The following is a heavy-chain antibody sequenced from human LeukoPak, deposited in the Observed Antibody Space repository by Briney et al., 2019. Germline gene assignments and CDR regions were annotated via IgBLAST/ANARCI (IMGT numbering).Heavy chain of an antibody. V-gene: IGHV4-38-2*02. J-gene: IGHJ4*02. CDR2: IHHSGTI. CDR1: GYSISSGYY. CDR3: ARDSYGSGSYNY. D-gene: IGHD3-10*01. Sequence: PSETLSLTCTVSGYSISSGYYWGWIRQPPGKGLELVGSIHHSGTIYYNPSLKSRVTISLATSKNQFSLKLSSVTAADTAVYYCARDSYGSGSYNYWGQGTLVTVSS.